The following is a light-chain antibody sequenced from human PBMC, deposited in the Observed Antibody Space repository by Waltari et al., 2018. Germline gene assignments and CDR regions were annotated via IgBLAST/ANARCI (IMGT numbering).Light chain of an antibody. CDR2: QAS. CDR3: QQYKTKYT. CDR1: ESISTW. J-gene: IGKJ2*01. V-gene: IGKV1-5*03. Sequence: DIQMTQSLSTLSASVKDRVTITCRAKESISTWLAWYRQKPGKAPKVLIFQASSLESDVPSRFSGSGSGTEFTLTISSLQPDDFATYYCQQYKTKYTFGQGTRLEIK.